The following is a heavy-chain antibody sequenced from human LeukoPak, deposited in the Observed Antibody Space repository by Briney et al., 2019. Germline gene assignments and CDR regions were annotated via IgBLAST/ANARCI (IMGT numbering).Heavy chain of an antibody. CDR3: ARKLGKWERLSPFDY. J-gene: IGHJ4*02. V-gene: IGHV3-7*01. Sequence: PGGSLRLSCAASGFTFNTYWMIWVRQAPGKGLEWVANIDQGGSTKYYVDSLKGRFTISRDNAKNSLYLQMNSLRAEDTAVYYCARKLGKWERLSPFDYWGQGTLVTVSS. CDR1: GFTFNTYW. CDR2: IDQGGSTK. D-gene: IGHD1-26*01.